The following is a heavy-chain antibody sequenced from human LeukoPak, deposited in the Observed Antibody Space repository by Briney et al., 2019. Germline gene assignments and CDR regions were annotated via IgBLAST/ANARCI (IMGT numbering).Heavy chain of an antibody. Sequence: SETLSLTCTVSGGSISSSSYYWGWIRQPPGKGLEWIGSIYYSGSTYYNPSLKSRVTISVDTSKNPFSLKLSSVTAADSAVYHCARQTRRYDSSGYRYFDYWGQGTLVTVSS. CDR3: ARQTRRYDSSGYRYFDY. J-gene: IGHJ4*02. V-gene: IGHV4-39*01. CDR2: IYYSGST. D-gene: IGHD3-22*01. CDR1: GGSISSSSYY.